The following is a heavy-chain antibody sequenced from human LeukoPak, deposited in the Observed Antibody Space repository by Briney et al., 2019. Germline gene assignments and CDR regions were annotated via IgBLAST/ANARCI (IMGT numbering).Heavy chain of an antibody. Sequence: ASVKVSCRASGYTFTYYYLHWVRQAPGQGLEWVGRINPNSGGTNYEQKFQGRVTMTRDTSISTAYMELSRLRSDDTAVYYCASLYSSGKHNWFDPWGQGTLVAVSS. CDR2: INPNSGGT. D-gene: IGHD6-19*01. V-gene: IGHV1-2*06. CDR1: GYTFTYYY. CDR3: ASLYSSGKHNWFDP. J-gene: IGHJ5*02.